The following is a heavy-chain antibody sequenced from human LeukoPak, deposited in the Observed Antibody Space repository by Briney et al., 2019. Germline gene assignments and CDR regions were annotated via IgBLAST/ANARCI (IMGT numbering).Heavy chain of an antibody. V-gene: IGHV3-13*01. CDR3: ARGTLKGSSGWYDAFDI. J-gene: IGHJ3*02. D-gene: IGHD6-19*01. CDR2: IGTAGDT. CDR1: GLTFSSYD. Sequence: GGSLRLSCAASGLTFSSYDMHWVRQATGKGLEWVSAIGTAGDTYYPGSVKGRFTISRENAKNSLYLQMNSLRAEDTAVYYCARGTLKGSSGWYDAFDIWGQGTMVTVSS.